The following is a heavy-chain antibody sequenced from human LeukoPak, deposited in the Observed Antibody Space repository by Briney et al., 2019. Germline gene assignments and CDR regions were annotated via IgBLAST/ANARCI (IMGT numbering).Heavy chain of an antibody. CDR1: GFTFSSCA. D-gene: IGHD1-14*01. CDR2: ITGDGTRT. Sequence: GGSLRLSCAASGFTFSSCAMTWVRQAPGKGLEWVASITGDGTRTYYTDSVKGRFTISRDNSKNTLYLQMNSLRADETAIYYCASRPRADMGPLDYWGQGTLVTASS. V-gene: IGHV3-23*01. J-gene: IGHJ4*02. CDR3: ASRPRADMGPLDY.